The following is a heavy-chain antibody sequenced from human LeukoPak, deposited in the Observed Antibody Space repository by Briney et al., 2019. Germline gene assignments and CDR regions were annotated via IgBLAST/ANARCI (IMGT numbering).Heavy chain of an antibody. V-gene: IGHV1-8*03. CDR2: LNPNNGKT. D-gene: IGHD1-26*01. Sequence: ASVKVSCKASGYTFTNYDINWVRQATGQGLEWMGWLNPNNGKTGYAQKFQGRVTITRDTSISTAYMELSSLRSEDTAVYYCARGTIAIVGATGGFDYWGQGTLVTVSS. CDR3: ARGTIAIVGATGGFDY. CDR1: GYTFTNYD. J-gene: IGHJ4*02.